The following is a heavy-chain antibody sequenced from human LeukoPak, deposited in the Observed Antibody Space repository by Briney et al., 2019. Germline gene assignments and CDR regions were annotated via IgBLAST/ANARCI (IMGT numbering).Heavy chain of an antibody. D-gene: IGHD3-10*01. J-gene: IGHJ4*02. CDR3: ARHGYYSSGTYYTPDH. CDR2: TYPGGSDI. V-gene: IGHV5-51*01. CDR1: GYSFTSYW. Sequence: GESLQISCKGSGYSFTSYWIGWVRQMPGKGLEWMGITYPGGSDIRYSPSFQGQVTFSADKSTSTAYLRWSSLKASDTAMYYCARHGYYSSGTYYTPDHWGQGTLVTVSS.